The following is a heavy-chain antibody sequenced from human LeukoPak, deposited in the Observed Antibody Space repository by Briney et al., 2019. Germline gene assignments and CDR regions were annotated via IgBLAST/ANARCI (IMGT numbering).Heavy chain of an antibody. J-gene: IGHJ4*02. CDR3: ARRLAAELGVTLDY. Sequence: GESLKISCKASGYRFTSYWIGWVRQMPGKGLEWMGIIYPGGSDTRYSPSFQGQVTISADKSISTAYLQWSSLKASDTAMYYCARRLAAELGVTLDYWGQGTLVTVSS. CDR2: IYPGGSDT. D-gene: IGHD2-21*02. CDR1: GYRFTSYW. V-gene: IGHV5-51*01.